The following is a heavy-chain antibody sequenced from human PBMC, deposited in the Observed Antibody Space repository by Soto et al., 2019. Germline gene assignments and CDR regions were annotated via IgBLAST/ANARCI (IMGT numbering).Heavy chain of an antibody. J-gene: IGHJ4*02. CDR2: ISGSGAST. Sequence: CGSLRLSCAASGVTVSSNYMSWVRQAPGKGLEWVSSISGSGASTYYADSVKGRLTISRDNSKNMLYLQMNNLRAEDTAVYYCAKDRMVGSMAWFYFDYWGQGTLVTVSS. V-gene: IGHV3-23*01. D-gene: IGHD1-26*01. CDR1: GVTVSSNY. CDR3: AKDRMVGSMAWFYFDY.